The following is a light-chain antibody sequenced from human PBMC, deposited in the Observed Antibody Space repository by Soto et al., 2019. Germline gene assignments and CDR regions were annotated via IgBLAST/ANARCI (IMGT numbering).Light chain of an antibody. V-gene: IGKV3-11*01. Sequence: PGERATLSCRASQSFSSYLAWYQQKPGQAPRLLIYDASERATGIPARFSGRGSGTDFTLTISSLEPEDFAVYYCQQRSNWPPVITFGQGTRLEIK. CDR3: QQRSNWPPVIT. CDR1: QSFSSY. CDR2: DAS. J-gene: IGKJ5*01.